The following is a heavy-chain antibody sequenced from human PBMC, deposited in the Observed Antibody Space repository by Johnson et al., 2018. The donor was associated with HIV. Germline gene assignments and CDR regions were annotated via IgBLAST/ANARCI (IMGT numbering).Heavy chain of an antibody. D-gene: IGHD1-14*01. J-gene: IGHJ3*02. CDR3: ARGITARGTFDI. V-gene: IGHV3-30*04. CDR1: GFTFSSYA. Sequence: QVQLVESGGGVVQPGRSLRLSCAASGFTFSSYAMHWVRQAPGKGLEWVAVISYDGSYKYYAASVEGRFTVSRDNSENTLYLQMNSLRVEDTAVYYCARGITARGTFDIWGQGTMVTVSS. CDR2: ISYDGSYK.